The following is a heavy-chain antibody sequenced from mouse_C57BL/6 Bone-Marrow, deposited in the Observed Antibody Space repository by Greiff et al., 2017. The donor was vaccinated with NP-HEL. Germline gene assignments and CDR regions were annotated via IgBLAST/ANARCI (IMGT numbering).Heavy chain of an antibody. V-gene: IGHV1-54*01. CDR3: ARSRVITTVRDFDY. J-gene: IGHJ2*01. CDR2: INPGSGGT. Sequence: VQRVESGAELVRPGTSVKVSCKASGYAFTNYLIEWVKQRPGQGLEWIGVINPGSGGTNYNEKFKGKATLTADKSSSTAYMQLSSLTSEDSAVYFCARSRVITTVRDFDYWGQGTTLTVSS. D-gene: IGHD1-1*01. CDR1: GYAFTNYL.